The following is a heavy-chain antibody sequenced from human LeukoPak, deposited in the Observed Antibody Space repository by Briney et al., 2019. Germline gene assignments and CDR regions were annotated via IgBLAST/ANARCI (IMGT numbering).Heavy chain of an antibody. Sequence: GGSLRLSCAASGFTFSSYSMNWVRQAPGKGLEWVSYISSSSSTIYYADSVKGRFTISRDNAKNSLYLQMNSLRAEDTAVYYCASKWWELRFDIWGQGTMVTVSS. V-gene: IGHV3-48*04. J-gene: IGHJ3*02. CDR3: ASKWWELRFDI. CDR1: GFTFSSYS. CDR2: ISSSSSTI. D-gene: IGHD1-26*01.